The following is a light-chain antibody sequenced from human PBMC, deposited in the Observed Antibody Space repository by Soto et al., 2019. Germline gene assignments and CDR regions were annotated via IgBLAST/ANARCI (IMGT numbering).Light chain of an antibody. J-gene: IGLJ3*02. V-gene: IGLV2-14*01. CDR2: EVS. Sequence: QSALTQPASVSGSPGQSITISCTGTSYDIGAYNYVSWYQQHPGKAPKLMISEVSNRPSGISNRFSGSKSGNTASLPISGLQAEDEADYYCNSYTIASTWVFGGGTKLTVL. CDR3: NSYTIASTWV. CDR1: SYDIGAYNY.